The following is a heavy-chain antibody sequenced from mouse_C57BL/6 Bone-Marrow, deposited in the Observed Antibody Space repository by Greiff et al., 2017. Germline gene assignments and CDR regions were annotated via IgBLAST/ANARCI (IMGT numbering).Heavy chain of an antibody. J-gene: IGHJ4*01. Sequence: DVKLVESGGDLVKPGGSLKLSCAASGFTFSSYGMSWVRQTPDKRLEWVATISSGGSYTYYPDSVKGRFTISRDNAKNTLYLQMSSLKSEDTAMYYCARRAYYDYGEAMDYWGQGTSVTVSS. D-gene: IGHD2-4*01. CDR1: GFTFSSYG. CDR2: ISSGGSYT. V-gene: IGHV5-6*02. CDR3: ARRAYYDYGEAMDY.